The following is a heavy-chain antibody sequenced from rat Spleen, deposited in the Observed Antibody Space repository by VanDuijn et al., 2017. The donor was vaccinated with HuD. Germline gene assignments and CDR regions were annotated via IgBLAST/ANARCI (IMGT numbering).Heavy chain of an antibody. V-gene: IGHV5-31*01. CDR2: ITNTGGST. CDR1: GFIFSHYG. D-gene: IGHD1-6*01. Sequence: EVQLVESGGGLVQPGRSLKLSCAASGFIFSHYGMTWVRQAPGKGLEWVASITNTGGSTYYPDSVKGRFTISRDNAKSTLYLQMDSLRSEDTATYYCTTWDYYNNRFDYWGQGVMVTVSS. J-gene: IGHJ2*01. CDR3: TTWDYYNNRFDY.